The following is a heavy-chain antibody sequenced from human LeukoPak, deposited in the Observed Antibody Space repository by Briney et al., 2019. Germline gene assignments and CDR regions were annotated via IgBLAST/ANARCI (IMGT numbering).Heavy chain of an antibody. J-gene: IGHJ4*02. Sequence: GGSLRLSRAASGFTFSSYSMNWVRQAPGKGLEWVSSISSSSSYIYYADSVKGRFTISRDNAKNSLYLQMNSLRAEDTAVYYCARDPFSLYFDYWGQGTLVTVSS. CDR1: GFTFSSYS. D-gene: IGHD3-3*02. CDR3: ARDPFSLYFDY. V-gene: IGHV3-21*01. CDR2: ISSSSSYI.